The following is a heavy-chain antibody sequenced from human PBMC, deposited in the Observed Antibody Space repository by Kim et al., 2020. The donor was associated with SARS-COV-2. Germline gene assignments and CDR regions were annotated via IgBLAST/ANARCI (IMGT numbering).Heavy chain of an antibody. Sequence: STSYAQKCQGRVTMTRDTSTSTVYMELSSLRSEDTAVYYCARDRSGNFDYWGQGTLVTVSS. D-gene: IGHD2-15*01. CDR3: ARDRSGNFDY. CDR2: ST. V-gene: IGHV1-46*01. J-gene: IGHJ4*02.